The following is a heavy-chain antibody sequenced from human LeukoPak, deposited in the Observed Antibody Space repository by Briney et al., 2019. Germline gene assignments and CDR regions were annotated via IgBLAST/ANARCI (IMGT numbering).Heavy chain of an antibody. D-gene: IGHD3-3*01. CDR1: GDSITNHR. CDR2: IYTSGGA. J-gene: IGHJ5*02. V-gene: IGHV4-4*09. Sequence: SETLSLTCTVSGDSITNHRCSWIRQPPGKGLEWIGHIYTSGGASYNPSLKNRVTISVDTSKNQFFLNLTSVTAADTAVYYCASSLRKRFLEPWDNWFDPWGQGALVTVSS. CDR3: ASSLRKRFLEPWDNWFDP.